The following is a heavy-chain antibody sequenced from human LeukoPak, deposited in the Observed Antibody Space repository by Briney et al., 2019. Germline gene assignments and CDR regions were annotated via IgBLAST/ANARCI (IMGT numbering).Heavy chain of an antibody. J-gene: IGHJ3*01. CDR3: ATELGTVPLDAFDL. CDR2: FDPEDGET. V-gene: IGHV1-24*01. D-gene: IGHD4-17*01. Sequence: GASVKVSCKVSGYTLTELSMHGVRQAPGKGLEWMGGFDPEDGETIYAQKFQGRVTMTEDTSTDTAYMELSSLRSEDTAVYYCATELGTVPLDAFDLWGQGTMVTVSS. CDR1: GYTLTELS.